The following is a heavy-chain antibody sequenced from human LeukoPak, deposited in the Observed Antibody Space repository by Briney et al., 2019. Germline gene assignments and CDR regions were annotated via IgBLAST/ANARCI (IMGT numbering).Heavy chain of an antibody. J-gene: IGHJ3*01. CDR1: SDSINDYF. CDR2: LSASGSS. V-gene: IGHV4-4*07. D-gene: IGHD6-6*01. Sequence: SETLSLTCSFSSDSINDYFWSWIRQPAGKGLEWIGRLSASGSSRYNPSLQSRVTMSLDTSKNQFSLKLTSVTAADTAVYYCARLRVPAARGAFDYWGPRDNGHRRF. CDR3: ARLRVPAARGAFDY.